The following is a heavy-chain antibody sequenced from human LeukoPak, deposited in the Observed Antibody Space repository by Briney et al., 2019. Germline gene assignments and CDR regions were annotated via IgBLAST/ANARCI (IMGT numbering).Heavy chain of an antibody. V-gene: IGHV1-69*04. CDR2: IIPILGIA. CDR3: ARKGGLGFAFDI. CDR1: GGTFSSYA. D-gene: IGHD6-19*01. Sequence: ASVKVSCKASGGTFSSYAIIWVRQAPGQGLEWMGRIIPILGIANYAQKFQGRVTITADKSTSTAYMELSSLRSEDTAVYYCARKGGLGFAFDIWGQGTMVTVSS. J-gene: IGHJ3*02.